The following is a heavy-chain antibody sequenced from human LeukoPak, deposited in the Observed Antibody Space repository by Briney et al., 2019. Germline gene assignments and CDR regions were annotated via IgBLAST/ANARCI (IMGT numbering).Heavy chain of an antibody. Sequence: PGGSPRLSCAASGFTFSSSWMSWVRQAPGEGLEWVANIKEDGSRKYYVDSVRGRFTISRDNAKNSLYLQMNSLRAEDTAVYYCARDGVGAPAYWGQGTLVTVSS. D-gene: IGHD1-26*01. CDR3: ARDGVGAPAY. CDR2: IKEDGSRK. J-gene: IGHJ4*02. V-gene: IGHV3-7*04. CDR1: GFTFSSSW.